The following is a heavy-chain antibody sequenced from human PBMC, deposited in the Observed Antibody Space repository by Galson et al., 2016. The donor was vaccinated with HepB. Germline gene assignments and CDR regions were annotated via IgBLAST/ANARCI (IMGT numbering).Heavy chain of an antibody. D-gene: IGHD3-10*01. CDR1: GYIFTAYY. Sequence: SVKVSCKASGYIFTAYYMHWVRQAPGQGLEWMGWVNPNRGDTNYAQKFRGRVTMTRYTSISTAYMELSGLRSDDTAVYYCATTKAYRVLGYAFDVWGQGTVVTVSS. V-gene: IGHV1-2*02. CDR2: VNPNRGDT. J-gene: IGHJ3*01. CDR3: ATTKAYRVLGYAFDV.